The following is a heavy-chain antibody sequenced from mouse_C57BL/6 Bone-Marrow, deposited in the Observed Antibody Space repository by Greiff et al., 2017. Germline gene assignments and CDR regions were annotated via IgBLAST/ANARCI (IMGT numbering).Heavy chain of an antibody. CDR2: FDPENGDT. D-gene: IGHD2-3*01. CDR1: GFNIKDDY. V-gene: IGHV14-4*01. Sequence: VQLKQSGAELVRPGASVKLSCTASGFNIKDDYMHWVKQRPERGQEGSGWFDPENGDTEYASKFQGKATITADTSSNPAYLQLSSLTSEDTAVYYCTTRLLRPFAYWGQGTLVTVSA. J-gene: IGHJ3*01. CDR3: TTRLLRPFAY.